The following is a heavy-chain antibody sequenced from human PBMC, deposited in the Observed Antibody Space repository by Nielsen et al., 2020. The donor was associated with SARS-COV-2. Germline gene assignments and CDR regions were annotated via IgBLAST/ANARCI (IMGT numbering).Heavy chain of an antibody. D-gene: IGHD3-22*01. J-gene: IGHJ5*02. Sequence: GESLKISCKGSGYSFTGYWIGWVRQMPGKGLEWMGIIYPGDSDTRYSPSFQGQVTISADKSISTAYLQWSSLKASDTAMYYCARRTDYYDSSGYYYLSGWFDPWGQGTLVTVSS. CDR3: ARRTDYYDSSGYYYLSGWFDP. V-gene: IGHV5-51*01. CDR1: GYSFTGYW. CDR2: IYPGDSDT.